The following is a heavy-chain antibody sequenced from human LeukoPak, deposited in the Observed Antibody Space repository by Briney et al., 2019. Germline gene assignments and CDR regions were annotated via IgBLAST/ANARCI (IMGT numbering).Heavy chain of an antibody. J-gene: IGHJ4*02. V-gene: IGHV3-30*18. Sequence: PGTSLSLSCTASGFTIRSLGMHWVRQAPGKGLGWVAVASYDGTNNYYADSVKGRFTTCNDNSKNTLYLQMNSLRPEDTAVYYCAKDVRVWVNWNYVQNLDYWGQGTLVTVSS. CDR3: AKDVRVWVNWNYVQNLDY. CDR2: ASYDGTNN. D-gene: IGHD1-7*01. CDR1: GFTIRSLG.